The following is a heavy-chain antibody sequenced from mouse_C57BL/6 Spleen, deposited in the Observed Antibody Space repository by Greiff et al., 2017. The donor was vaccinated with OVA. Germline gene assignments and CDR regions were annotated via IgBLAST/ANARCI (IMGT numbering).Heavy chain of an antibody. V-gene: IGHV1-52*01. CDR2: IDPSDSET. Sequence: QVQLKQPGAELVRPGSSVKLSCKASGYTFTSYWMHWVKQRPIQGLEWIGNIDPSDSETHYNQKFKDKATLTVDKSSSTAYMQLSSLTSEDSAVYYCARGRLLVYYAMDYWGQGTSVTVSS. CDR1: GYTFTSYW. D-gene: IGHD2-13*01. CDR3: ARGRLLVYYAMDY. J-gene: IGHJ4*01.